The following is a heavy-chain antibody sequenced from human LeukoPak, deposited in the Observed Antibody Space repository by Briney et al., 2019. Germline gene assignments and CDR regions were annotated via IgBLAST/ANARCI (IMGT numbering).Heavy chain of an antibody. J-gene: IGHJ4*02. V-gene: IGHV3-43*02. CDR3: AKESGKFDY. CDR2: ISGDGVST. CDR1: GLPIADFA. Sequence: GGSLRLSCVASGLPIADFAMHWVRQAPGEGLEWVSLISGDGVSTFYADSVKGRFSISRDNSKNSLYLGMNRLRTEDAAMYYCAKESGKFDYWGQGTLVAVSS.